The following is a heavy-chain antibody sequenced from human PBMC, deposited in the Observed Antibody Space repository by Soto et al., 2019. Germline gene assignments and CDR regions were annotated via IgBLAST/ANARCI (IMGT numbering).Heavy chain of an antibody. CDR2: INPNSGGT. CDR1: GYTFTGYY. D-gene: IGHD5-18*01. CDR3: ARWGANTAMENYYYYYGMDV. J-gene: IGHJ6*02. V-gene: IGHV1-2*04. Sequence: GASVKVSCKASGYTFTGYYMHWVRQAPGQGLEWMGWINPNSGGTNYAQKFQGWVTMTRDTSISTAYMELSRLRSDDTAVYYCARWGANTAMENYYYYYGMDVWGQGTTVTVSS.